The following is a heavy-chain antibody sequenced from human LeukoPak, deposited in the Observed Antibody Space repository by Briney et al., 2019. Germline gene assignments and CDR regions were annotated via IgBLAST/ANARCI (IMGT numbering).Heavy chain of an antibody. CDR2: INPNSGGT. J-gene: IGHJ4*02. Sequence: ASVKVSCKASGYTFTGYYMHWVRQAPGQGLEWMGWINPNSGGTNYAQKFQGRVTMTRDTPISTAYMELSRLRSDDTAVYYCARGSPWSGYSKQRYYFDYWGQGTLVTVSS. CDR1: GYTFTGYY. V-gene: IGHV1-2*02. CDR3: ARGSPWSGYSKQRYYFDY. D-gene: IGHD3-3*01.